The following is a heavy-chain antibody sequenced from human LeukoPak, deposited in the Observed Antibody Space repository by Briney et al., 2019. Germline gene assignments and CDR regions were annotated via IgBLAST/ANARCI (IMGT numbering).Heavy chain of an antibody. CDR2: ISNDGSRK. D-gene: IGHD3-3*01. CDR1: GFTFSRHG. J-gene: IGHJ4*01. Sequence: GGSLRLSCAPSGFTFSRHGMHWVRQAPGKGLEWVAIISNDGSRKYYAHSVEGRFTISRDNSKNTLYLQMDSLRAEDTAVYYCARDRAWNYFDYWGQEPWSPSPQ. V-gene: IGHV3-30*03. CDR3: ARDRAWNYFDY.